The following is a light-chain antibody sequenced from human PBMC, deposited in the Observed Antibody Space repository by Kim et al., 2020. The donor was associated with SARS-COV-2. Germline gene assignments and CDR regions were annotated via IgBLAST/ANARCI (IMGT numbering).Light chain of an antibody. CDR3: QQSYITPLT. CDR1: HAIRND. CDR2: GAS. V-gene: IGKV1-39*01. J-gene: IGKJ4*01. Sequence: ASVGDRVIITCRASHAIRNDLSWYRQRPGRAPSRLIYGASTLQSGVPSRFSGSGSGTDFTLTISSLQPEDFATYYCQQSYITPLTFGGGTQVDIK.